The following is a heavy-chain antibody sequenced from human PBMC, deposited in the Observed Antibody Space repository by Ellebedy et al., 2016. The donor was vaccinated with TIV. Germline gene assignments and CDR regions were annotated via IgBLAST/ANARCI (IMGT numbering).Heavy chain of an antibody. Sequence: GGSLRLSCAVSGFAVSSKYMIWVRQAPGKGLEWLSVTFTVGDTYYADSVKGRFTVIRDNSENTLFLHMNTLRAEDTAVYYCATDPDGVSGDTTAYWGRGTLVTVSS. CDR1: GFAVSSKY. D-gene: IGHD2-8*01. CDR2: TFTVGDT. CDR3: ATDPDGVSGDTTAY. J-gene: IGHJ4*02. V-gene: IGHV3-53*01.